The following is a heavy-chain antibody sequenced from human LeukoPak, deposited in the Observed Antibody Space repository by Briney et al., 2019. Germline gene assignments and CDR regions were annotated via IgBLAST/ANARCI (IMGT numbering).Heavy chain of an antibody. V-gene: IGHV3-21*01. CDR1: RFTFSTYT. D-gene: IGHD4-17*01. CDR3: ASDRTTVTTFDY. J-gene: IGHJ4*02. CDR2: ISSSSSYI. Sequence: GGSLRLSCAASRFTFSTYTMNWVREAPGKGLECVSSISSSSSYIYYADSVKGGFTISRGNPKNSLYLQMNTLRTQDTAVYYCASDRTTVTTFDYWGEGTLVTVSS.